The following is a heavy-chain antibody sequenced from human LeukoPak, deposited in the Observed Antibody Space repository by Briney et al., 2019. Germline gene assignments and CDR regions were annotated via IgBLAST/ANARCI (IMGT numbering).Heavy chain of an antibody. V-gene: IGHV3-23*01. CDR1: GFTFSNYA. CDR3: AKDPYRASSGLVDY. Sequence: TGGSLRLSCATSGFTFSNYAVSWVRQAPGKGLEWVPSISGSGGTTYYADSVKGRFTISRDNSKNTLYLQMNSLRAEDTAVYYCAKDPYRASSGLVDYWGQGTLVTVSS. J-gene: IGHJ4*02. D-gene: IGHD5-12*01. CDR2: ISGSGGTT.